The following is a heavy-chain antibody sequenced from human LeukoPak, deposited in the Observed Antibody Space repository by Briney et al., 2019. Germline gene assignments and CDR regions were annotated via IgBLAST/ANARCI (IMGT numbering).Heavy chain of an antibody. CDR1: GGPFSGYY. CDR3: QKPAYEILTGYAAGDY. D-gene: IGHD3-9*01. J-gene: IGHJ4*02. V-gene: IGHV4-34*01. Sequence: SEPLSLTFAVQGGPFSGYYWSWNLQPPGKGLEWNGEINHGGSTKYNPYLKSRVTISVDTSKNQFSLKLSSVTAADTAFYFRQKPAYEILTGYAAGDYWGQGTLVTVSS. CDR2: INHGGST.